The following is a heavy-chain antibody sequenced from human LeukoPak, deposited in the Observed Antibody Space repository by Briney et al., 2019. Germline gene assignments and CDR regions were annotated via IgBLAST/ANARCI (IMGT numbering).Heavy chain of an antibody. CDR1: GFTFSSYG. CDR3: ARDLATFYYGSGSHHYGMDV. V-gene: IGHV3-33*02. CDR2: IWYDGSNE. J-gene: IGHJ6*02. D-gene: IGHD3-10*01. Sequence: TGGSLRLPCAASGFTFSSYGMHWIRQAPGKGLEWVAVIWYDGSNEYYGVSEKGRFTISRDNSRNTLFLQMNSLRAEDTAVYYCARDLATFYYGSGSHHYGMDVWGQGATVTVCS.